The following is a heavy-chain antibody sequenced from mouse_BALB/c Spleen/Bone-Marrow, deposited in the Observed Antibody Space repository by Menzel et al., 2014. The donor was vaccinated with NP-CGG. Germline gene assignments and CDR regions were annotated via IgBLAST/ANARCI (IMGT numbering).Heavy chain of an antibody. CDR3: ARSYYGRAMDY. CDR2: IAPGSGST. J-gene: IGHJ4*01. D-gene: IGHD1-1*01. V-gene: IGHV1S41*01. Sequence: DLVKPGASGKLSCKASGYTFTSYWINWIKQRPGQGLEWIGRIAPGSGSTYYDEMFKGKATLTVDTSSSTAYIQLSSLSSEDSAVYFCARSYYGRAMDYWGQGTSVTVSS. CDR1: GYTFTSYW.